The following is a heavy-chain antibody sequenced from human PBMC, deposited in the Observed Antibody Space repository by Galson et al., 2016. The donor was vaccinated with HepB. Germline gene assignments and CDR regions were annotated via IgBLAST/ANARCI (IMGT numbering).Heavy chain of an antibody. J-gene: IGHJ5*02. Sequence: SLRLSCAASGFTASNKYMTWVRQAPGKGLEWVSTIYSGGSTFYTDSVQGRFTIYRHNSKNTLYLQMDTLRPEDKAVYYCARDPGISGTTWGQGILVTVAS. CDR2: IYSGGST. CDR1: GFTASNKY. CDR3: ARDPGISGTT. V-gene: IGHV3-53*04. D-gene: IGHD1-7*01.